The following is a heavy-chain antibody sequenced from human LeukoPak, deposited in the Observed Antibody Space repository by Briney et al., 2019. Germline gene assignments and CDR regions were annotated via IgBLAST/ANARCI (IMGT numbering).Heavy chain of an antibody. CDR3: ANGPNFGSWRAVDY. CDR2: IAADDAS. V-gene: IGHV3-23*01. J-gene: IGHJ4*02. CDR1: DSSFRSHD. Sequence: PGGSLRLSCAGFDSSFRSHDMSWVRQTLQRGLEWVASIAADDASFYADSVRGRFTISRDKSENILYLQMNSLRADDTAIYYCANGPNFGSWRAVDYWGQGSLVTVSS. D-gene: IGHD3-10*01.